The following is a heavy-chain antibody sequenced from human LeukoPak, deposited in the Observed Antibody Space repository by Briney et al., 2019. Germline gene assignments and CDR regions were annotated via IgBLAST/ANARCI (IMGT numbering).Heavy chain of an antibody. CDR2: MNPNSGNT. D-gene: IGHD3-22*01. CDR3: ARVTYDSSGYSDAFDI. CDR1: GYTFTSYD. Sequence: ASVKVSCKASGYTFTSYDINWVRQATGQGLEWMGWMNPNSGNTGYAQKFQGRVTMTEDTSTDTAYMELSSLRSEDTAVYYCARVTYDSSGYSDAFDIWGQGTTVTVSS. J-gene: IGHJ3*02. V-gene: IGHV1-8*02.